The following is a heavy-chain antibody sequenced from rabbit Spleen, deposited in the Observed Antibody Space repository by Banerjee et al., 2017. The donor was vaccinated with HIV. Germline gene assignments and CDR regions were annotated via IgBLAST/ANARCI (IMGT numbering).Heavy chain of an antibody. CDR2: IAGGASAFT. D-gene: IGHD1-1*01. CDR3: ARDTSSSFSSYGMDL. V-gene: IGHV1S45*01. CDR1: GFSFSSSDY. Sequence: QQQLEESGGGLVKPEGSLTLTCKASGFSFSSSDYMCWVRQAPGKGLEWISCIAGGASAFTYSATWAKGRFTCSKTSSTTVTLQVTRLTAADTATYFCARDTSSSFSSYGMDLWGPGTLVTVS. J-gene: IGHJ6*01.